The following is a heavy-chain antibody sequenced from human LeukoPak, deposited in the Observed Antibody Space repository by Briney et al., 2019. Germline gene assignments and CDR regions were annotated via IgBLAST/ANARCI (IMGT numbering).Heavy chain of an antibody. J-gene: IGHJ5*02. CDR2: IDASGGST. CDR1: GFTFSRDW. CDR3: AKGSGSGWYGWFAP. V-gene: IGHV3-23*01. Sequence: PGGSLRLSCAASGFTFSRDWMHWVRQAPGKGLEWVSSIDASGGSTYYADSVKGRFTISRDNSKNTFFLQMNTLRAADTAVYYCAKGSGSGWYGWFAPWGQGTLVTVSS. D-gene: IGHD6-19*01.